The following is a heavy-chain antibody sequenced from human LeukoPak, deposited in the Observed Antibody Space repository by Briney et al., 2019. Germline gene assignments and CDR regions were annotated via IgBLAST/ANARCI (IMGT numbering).Heavy chain of an antibody. CDR3: AKDIEEVGANYFDY. V-gene: IGHV3-74*01. J-gene: IGHJ4*01. D-gene: IGHD1-26*01. CDR2: INSDGSTT. CDR1: GFTFSNYW. Sequence: GGSLRLSCAASGFTFSNYWMHWVRQAPGKGLVWVSRINSDGSTTTYADSVKGRFTISRDNAKNSLYLQMNSLRAEDTALYYCAKDIEEVGANYFDYWGQGTLVTVSS.